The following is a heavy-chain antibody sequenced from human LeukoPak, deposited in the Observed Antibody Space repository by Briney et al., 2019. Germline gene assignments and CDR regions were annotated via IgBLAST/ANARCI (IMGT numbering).Heavy chain of an antibody. CDR1: GGSISSGDYY. Sequence: SETLSLTCTVSGGSISSGDYYWSWIRQPPGKGLEWIGSIYYSGTTYYNPSLKSRVTISVDTSKNQFSLKLSSVTAADTAVYYCARQTFPPYDFDYWGQGTLVTVSS. J-gene: IGHJ4*02. CDR3: ARQTFPPYDFDY. D-gene: IGHD3-16*01. CDR2: IYYSGTT. V-gene: IGHV4-39*01.